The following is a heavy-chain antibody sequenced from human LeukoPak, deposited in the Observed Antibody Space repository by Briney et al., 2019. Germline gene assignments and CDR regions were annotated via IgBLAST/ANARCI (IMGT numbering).Heavy chain of an antibody. D-gene: IGHD4-17*01. CDR3: ARGSNDYRDYSFDY. V-gene: IGHV6-1*01. CDR2: TYYRSKWSN. CDR1: GDSASSNSAA. J-gene: IGHJ4*02. Sequence: SQTLSLTCAISGDSASSNSAAWNWIRQSPSRGLEWLGRTYYRSKWSNNYAVSVKSRITINSDTSKNQFALQLNSVTPEDTAVYYCARGSNDYRDYSFDYWGQGTLVTVSS.